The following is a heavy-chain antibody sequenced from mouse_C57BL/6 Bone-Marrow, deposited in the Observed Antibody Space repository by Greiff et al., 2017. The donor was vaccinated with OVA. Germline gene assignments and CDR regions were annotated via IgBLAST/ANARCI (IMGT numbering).Heavy chain of an antibody. CDR3: ARPDGCYFDY. V-gene: IGHV5-6*01. D-gene: IGHD2-3*01. J-gene: IGHJ2*01. Sequence: EVKVVEPGGDLVKPGGSLKLSCAASGFTFSSYGMSWVRQTPDKRLEWVATISSGGSYTYYPDSVKGRFTISRDNAKNTLYLQMSSLKSEDTAMYYCARPDGCYFDYWGQGTTLTVSS. CDR1: GFTFSSYG. CDR2: ISSGGSYT.